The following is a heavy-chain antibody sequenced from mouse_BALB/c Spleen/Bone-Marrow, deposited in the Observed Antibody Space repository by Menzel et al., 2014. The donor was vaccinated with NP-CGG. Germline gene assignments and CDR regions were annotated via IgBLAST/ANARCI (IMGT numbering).Heavy chain of an antibody. CDR3: ARARFYYGKLVDY. J-gene: IGHJ4*01. CDR2: ISSGGST. V-gene: IGHV5-6-5*01. Sequence: EVQRVEPGGGLVKPGGSLKLSCAASGFTFCSYAMSWVRQTPEKRLEWVASISSGGSTYYPDSVKGRFTISRDNARNILYLQMSSLRSEDTAMYYCARARFYYGKLVDYWGQGTSVTVSS. CDR1: GFTFCSYA. D-gene: IGHD1-1*01.